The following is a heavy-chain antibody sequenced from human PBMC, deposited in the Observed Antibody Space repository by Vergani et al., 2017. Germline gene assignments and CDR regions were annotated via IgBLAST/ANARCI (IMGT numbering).Heavy chain of an antibody. CDR3: ARGGEAAAGNIYDY. J-gene: IGHJ4*02. V-gene: IGHV1-69*01. CDR2: IIPIFGTA. Sequence: QVQLVQSGAEVKKPGSPVKVSCKASGGTFSSYAISWVRQAPGQGLEWMGGIIPIFGTANYAQKFQGRVTITADESTSTAYMELSSLRSEDTAVYYCARGGEAAAGNIYDYWGQGTLVTVSS. D-gene: IGHD6-13*01. CDR1: GGTFSSYA.